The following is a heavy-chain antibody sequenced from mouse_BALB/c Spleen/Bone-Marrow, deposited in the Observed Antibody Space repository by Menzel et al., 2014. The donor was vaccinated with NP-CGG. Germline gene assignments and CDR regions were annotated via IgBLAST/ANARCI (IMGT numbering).Heavy chain of an antibody. V-gene: IGHV14-3*02. CDR3: GRVWGTYYYRAMDY. J-gene: IGHJ4*01. D-gene: IGHD5-1*01. CDR2: NDPANGNT. Sequence: EVQLQQSGAELVKPGASVKLSCTASGFNIKDTYMHWVKQRPEQGLEWIGRNDPANGNTKYDPKFQGKPTITADTSSNTAYLRHSSLTSEDTAVYYCGRVWGTYYYRAMDYWGQGTSVTVSS. CDR1: GFNIKDTY.